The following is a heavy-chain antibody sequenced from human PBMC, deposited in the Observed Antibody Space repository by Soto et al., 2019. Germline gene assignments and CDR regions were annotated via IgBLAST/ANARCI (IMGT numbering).Heavy chain of an antibody. CDR1: GYPFTGHF. D-gene: IGHD3-10*01. CDR2: INPYSGGA. CDR3: ARVIRGAYYNSPLDA. Sequence: GSVKVSSKACGYPFTGHFMRLVRQAPGQGLEWMGWINPYSGGADYGQSFQGRVTMTRDTSISTVYMELSRLRFEDTAVYYCARVIRGAYYNSPLDAWGQGTVVTVSS. V-gene: IGHV1-2*02. J-gene: IGHJ5*02.